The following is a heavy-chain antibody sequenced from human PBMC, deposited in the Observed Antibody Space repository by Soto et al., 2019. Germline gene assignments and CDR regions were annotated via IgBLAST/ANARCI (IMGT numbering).Heavy chain of an antibody. Sequence: GSLRLSCAASGFTFSSYGMHWVRQAPGKGLEWVAVIWYDGSNKYYADSVKGRFTISRDNSKNTLYLQMNSLRAEDTAVYYCARGKKQYSGYARDWFDPWGQGTLVTVSS. V-gene: IGHV3-33*01. D-gene: IGHD5-12*01. CDR2: IWYDGSNK. CDR1: GFTFSSYG. CDR3: ARGKKQYSGYARDWFDP. J-gene: IGHJ5*02.